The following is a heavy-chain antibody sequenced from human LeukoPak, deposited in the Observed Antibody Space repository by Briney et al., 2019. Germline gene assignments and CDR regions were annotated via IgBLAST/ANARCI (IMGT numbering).Heavy chain of an antibody. J-gene: IGHJ4*02. D-gene: IGHD3-16*01. CDR3: ARAGSPMGAVDY. CDR1: GGPISSGGYY. Sequence: SQTLSLTCTVSGGPISSGGYYWSWLRQHPGKGLEWIGYIYYSGSTYYNPSLKSRVTISVDTSKNQFSLKLSSVTAADTAVYYCARAGSPMGAVDYWGQGTLVTVSS. V-gene: IGHV4-31*03. CDR2: IYYSGST.